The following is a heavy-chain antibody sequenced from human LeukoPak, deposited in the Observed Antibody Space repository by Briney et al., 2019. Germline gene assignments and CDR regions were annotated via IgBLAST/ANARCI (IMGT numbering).Heavy chain of an antibody. CDR2: ISNTGDST. CDR1: GFTFSSYA. J-gene: IGHJ4*02. CDR3: AKVGSGSYYPN. D-gene: IGHD1-26*01. V-gene: IGHV3-23*01. Sequence: GGSLRLSCAASGFTFSSYAMSWVRQAPGKGLERVSSISNTGDSTYYADSMKGRFTISRDNSKNTLFLQMNSLRADDTAVYFCAKVGSGSYYPNWGQGTLVTVSS.